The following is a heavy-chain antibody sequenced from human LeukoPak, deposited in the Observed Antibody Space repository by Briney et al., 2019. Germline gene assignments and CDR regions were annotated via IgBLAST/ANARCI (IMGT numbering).Heavy chain of an antibody. J-gene: IGHJ4*02. CDR3: ARGKSGYAYFIH. CDR2: INHSGST. V-gene: IGHV4-34*01. Sequence: SETLSLTCAVYGGSFSGYYWSWIRQPPGKGLEWIGEINHSGSTSYNPSLKSRVTISVDTSKNQFSLKLSSVTAADTAVYYCARGKSGYAYFIHWGQGTLVTVSS. D-gene: IGHD5-12*01. CDR1: GGSFSGYY.